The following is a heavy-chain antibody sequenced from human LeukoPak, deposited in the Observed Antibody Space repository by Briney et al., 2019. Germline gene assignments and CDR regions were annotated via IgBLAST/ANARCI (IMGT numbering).Heavy chain of an antibody. Sequence: PSETLSLTCAVSGYSISSGYYWGWIRQPPGKGLEWIGYIYYSGSTNYNPSLKSRVTISVDTSKNQFSLKLSSVTAADTAVYYCARTQGYDFWSGYDDAFDIWGQGTMVTVSS. D-gene: IGHD3-3*01. J-gene: IGHJ3*02. CDR2: IYYSGST. CDR3: ARTQGYDFWSGYDDAFDI. V-gene: IGHV4-61*01. CDR1: GYSISSGYY.